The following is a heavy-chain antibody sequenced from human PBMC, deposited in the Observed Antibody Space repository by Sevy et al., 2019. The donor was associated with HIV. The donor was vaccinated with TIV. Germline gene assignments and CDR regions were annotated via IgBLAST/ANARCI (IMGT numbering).Heavy chain of an antibody. Sequence: GGSLRLSCAASGFTFSSYAMHWVRQAPGKGLEWVADIIYDGSKKYYADSVKGRFTISRDNSKNTLYLQMNSLRAEDTAVYYFARDQHDYAGNVRTGWFDPWGQGTLVTVSS. CDR1: GFTFSSYA. CDR3: ARDQHDYAGNVRTGWFDP. D-gene: IGHD4-17*01. J-gene: IGHJ5*02. V-gene: IGHV3-30-3*01. CDR2: IIYDGSKK.